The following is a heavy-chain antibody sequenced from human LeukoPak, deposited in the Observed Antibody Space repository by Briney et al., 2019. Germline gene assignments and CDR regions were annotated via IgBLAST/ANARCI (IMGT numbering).Heavy chain of an antibody. CDR2: IYHSGST. V-gene: IGHV4-38-2*01. CDR1: GYSISSGYY. CDR3: ARAYCSSTSCGTFDY. J-gene: IGHJ4*02. D-gene: IGHD2-2*01. Sequence: PSETLSLTCAVSGYSISSGYYWGWIRPPPGKGLEWIGSIYHSGSTYYNPSLKSRVTISVDTSKNQFSLKLSSVTAADTAVYYCARAYCSSTSCGTFDYWGQGTLVTVSS.